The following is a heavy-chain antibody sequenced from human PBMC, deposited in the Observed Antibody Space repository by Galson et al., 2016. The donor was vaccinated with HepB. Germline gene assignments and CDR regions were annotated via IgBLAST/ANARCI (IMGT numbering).Heavy chain of an antibody. J-gene: IGHJ3*02. CDR3: ARTYGSGSYRRDAFDI. V-gene: IGHV3-30-3*01. CDR2: ISYDGSNK. D-gene: IGHD3-10*01. CDR1: GFTFRSYA. Sequence: SLRLSCAASGFTFRSYAMHWVRQAPGKGLEWVAVISYDGSNKYYADSVKGRFTISRDNSKNTVYLQMTSLRAEDTAVYYCARTYGSGSYRRDAFDIWGQGTLVTVSS.